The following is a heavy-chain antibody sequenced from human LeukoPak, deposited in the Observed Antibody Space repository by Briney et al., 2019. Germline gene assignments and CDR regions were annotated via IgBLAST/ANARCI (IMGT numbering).Heavy chain of an antibody. CDR1: GGSISSSKW. J-gene: IGHJ3*01. CDR2: IYHSGST. Sequence: PSETLSLTCAVSGGSISSSKWWSWVRQTPGKGLEWIGEIYHSGSTNHKPSLKSRVTISVDKSKNQFSLKLSSVTAADTAVYYCARDYYDILTGYSLSDAFDFWGQGTMVTVSS. D-gene: IGHD3-9*01. CDR3: ARDYYDILTGYSLSDAFDF. V-gene: IGHV4-4*02.